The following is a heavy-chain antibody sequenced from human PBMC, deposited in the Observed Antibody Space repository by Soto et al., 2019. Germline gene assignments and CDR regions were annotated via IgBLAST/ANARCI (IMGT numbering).Heavy chain of an antibody. V-gene: IGHV4-4*02. CDR1: GGSISSSNW. Sequence: PSETLSLTCAVSGGSISSSNWWSWVRQPPGKGLEWIGEIYHSGSTNYNPSLKSRVTISVDKSKNQFSLKLSSVTAEDTAVYYCARVFSSSSVYYYYGMDVWGQGTTVTVSS. CDR2: IYHSGST. CDR3: ARVFSSSSVYYYYGMDV. D-gene: IGHD6-6*01. J-gene: IGHJ6*02.